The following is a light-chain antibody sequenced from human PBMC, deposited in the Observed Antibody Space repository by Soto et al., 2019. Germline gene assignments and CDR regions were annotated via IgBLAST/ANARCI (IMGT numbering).Light chain of an antibody. Sequence: QSVLTQPASVSGSPGEWITISCDGTSSDVGRYTYVSRYQQYPGKAPKLIIYDVYNRPSGVSNRFSGSKSGNTASLTISGLQAEDEADYYCTSYTSASTPYVFGSGTKVTVL. CDR2: DVY. J-gene: IGLJ1*01. CDR1: SSDVGRYTY. CDR3: TSYTSASTPYV. V-gene: IGLV2-14*01.